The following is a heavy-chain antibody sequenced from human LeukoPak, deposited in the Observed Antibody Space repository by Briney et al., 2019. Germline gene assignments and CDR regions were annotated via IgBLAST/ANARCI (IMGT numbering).Heavy chain of an antibody. J-gene: IGHJ5*02. CDR3: AKNGQSGFSFDP. Sequence: SETLSLTCTVSGASISGYYWSWIRQPPGKGLEWIGYIFHTGSTNYNPSLKSRLTISLDTSKNQFSLKLSSVTAADTAVYYCAKNGQSGFSFDPWGQGTLVTVSS. CDR2: IFHTGST. CDR1: GASISGYY. V-gene: IGHV4-59*12. D-gene: IGHD2-8*01.